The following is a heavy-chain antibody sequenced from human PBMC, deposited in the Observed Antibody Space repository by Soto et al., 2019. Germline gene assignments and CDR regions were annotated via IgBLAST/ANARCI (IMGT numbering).Heavy chain of an antibody. CDR3: ARDTYDGFIYGMDF. CDR1: GFPLKSYA. D-gene: IGHD3-10*01. J-gene: IGHJ6*02. Sequence: GGSLRLSCAASGFPLKSYAVSWVRRAPGKGLEWVSAISGSEGTTYYADSLRGRLTVSSDNSKNTLYLQMNNLRADDTAVYYCARDTYDGFIYGMDFWGQGTTVTVSS. V-gene: IGHV3-23*01. CDR2: ISGSEGTT.